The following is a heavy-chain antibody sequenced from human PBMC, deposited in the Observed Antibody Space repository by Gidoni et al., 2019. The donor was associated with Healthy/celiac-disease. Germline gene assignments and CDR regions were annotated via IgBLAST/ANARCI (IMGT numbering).Heavy chain of an antibody. CDR2: SNSDGSST. V-gene: IGHV3-74*01. D-gene: IGHD3-10*01. Sequence: EVQLVESGGGLVQPGGSLRLSCAASGFTFSSYWMHWVRQAPGKGLVWVSRSNSDGSSTSYAESVKGRFTISRDNAKNTLYLQMNSLRAEDTAVYYCARDHELYYYGSGGFDYWGQGTLVTVSS. CDR3: ARDHELYYYGSGGFDY. CDR1: GFTFSSYW. J-gene: IGHJ4*02.